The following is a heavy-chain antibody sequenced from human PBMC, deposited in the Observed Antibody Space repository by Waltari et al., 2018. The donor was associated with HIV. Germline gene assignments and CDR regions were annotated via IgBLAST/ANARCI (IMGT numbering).Heavy chain of an antibody. CDR3: ARAYSGTYRIGDY. Sequence: EVQLVETGGALVQPGGSLRVSCVASGFTFSKYWMTWVRRAPGKGLEWVANITQDGNEKNYLDSVKGRFTISRDNAKNSLYLQMNNLRDEDSATYYCARAYSGTYRIGDYWGQGTLVTVSS. J-gene: IGHJ4*02. D-gene: IGHD1-26*01. CDR2: ITQDGNEK. V-gene: IGHV3-7*01. CDR1: GFTFSKYW.